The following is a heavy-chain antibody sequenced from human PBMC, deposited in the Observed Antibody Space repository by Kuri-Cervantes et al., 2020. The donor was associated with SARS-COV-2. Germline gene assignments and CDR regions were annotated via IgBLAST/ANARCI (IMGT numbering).Heavy chain of an antibody. D-gene: IGHD2-15*01. J-gene: IGHJ4*02. V-gene: IGHV3-74*01. CDR2: IGGVVNKT. Sequence: GESLMLSCAVSGFIFSSYTLNWVRHVPGKGMVCVSEIGGVVNKTNYVDSVRSRFTISRDNAKSTLFLQMNSLRADDTAVYFCTPLLAPLDYWGQGTVVTVSS. CDR1: GFIFSSYT. CDR3: TPLLAPLDY.